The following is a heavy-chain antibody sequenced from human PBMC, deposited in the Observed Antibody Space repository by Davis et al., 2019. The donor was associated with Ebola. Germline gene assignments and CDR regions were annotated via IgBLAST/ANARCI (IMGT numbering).Heavy chain of an antibody. V-gene: IGHV5-10-1*01. D-gene: IGHD3-22*01. CDR2: IDPSDSYT. CDR1: GYSFTSYW. Sequence: PGGSLRLSCKGSGYSFTSYWISWVRQMPGKGLEWMGRIDPSDSYTNYSPSFQGHVTISADKSISTAYLQWSSLKASDTAMYYCARLIPEWYYDSSMVPAAFDIWGQGTMVTVSS. CDR3: ARLIPEWYYDSSMVPAAFDI. J-gene: IGHJ3*02.